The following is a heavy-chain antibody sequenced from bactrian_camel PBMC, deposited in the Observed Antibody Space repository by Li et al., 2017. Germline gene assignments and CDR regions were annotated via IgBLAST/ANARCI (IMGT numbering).Heavy chain of an antibody. CDR2: ISSGGGT. D-gene: IGHD3*01. J-gene: IGHJ4*01. CDR1: GFTSSRGC. V-gene: IGHV3S55*01. Sequence: QVQPVESGGGSVQAGGSLRLSCEASGFTSSRGCMAWFRQAPGKQREGVARISSGGGTFYADSVKGRFTISKDNAKNTLYLQLNSLKTEDTAMYYCAQGSRCTDIKCTLDGQGTQVTVS.